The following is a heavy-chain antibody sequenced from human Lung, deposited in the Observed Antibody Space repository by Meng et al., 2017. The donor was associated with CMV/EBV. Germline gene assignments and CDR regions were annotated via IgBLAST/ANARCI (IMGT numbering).Heavy chain of an antibody. CDR2: IYTSGTT. V-gene: IGHV4-4*07. D-gene: IGHD6-19*01. Sequence: QVPLQEARPGLVKPSGPLSLTCTVSGGSISSYYWSWILQSAGKGLEWIGRIYTSGTTIYNPSLKSRLTLSLDTSKNQFSLKLNSVTAADTAVYYCARAEADTGNFDYWGQGTLVTVSS. CDR1: GGSISSYY. J-gene: IGHJ4*02. CDR3: ARAEADTGNFDY.